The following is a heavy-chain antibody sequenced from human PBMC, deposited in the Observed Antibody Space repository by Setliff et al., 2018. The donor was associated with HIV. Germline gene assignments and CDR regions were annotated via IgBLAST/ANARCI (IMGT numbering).Heavy chain of an antibody. CDR2: ISSSGGST. D-gene: IGHD6-19*01. CDR1: GFTFSNFA. J-gene: IGHJ3*02. V-gene: IGHV3-23*01. Sequence: GGSLRLSCAASGFTFSNFAMSWVRQAPGKGLEWVSGISSSGGSTYYADSVKGRFTISRDNSKNTMYLQMNSLRAEDTAMYYCAKASSAWEPYGGNDVFDIWGQGTMVTVSS. CDR3: AKASSAWEPYGGNDVFDI.